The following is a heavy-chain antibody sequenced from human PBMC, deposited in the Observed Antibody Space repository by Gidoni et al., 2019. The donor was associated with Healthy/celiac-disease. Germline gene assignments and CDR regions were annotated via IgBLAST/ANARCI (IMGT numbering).Heavy chain of an antibody. CDR2: INHSGST. Sequence: QVQLQQWGAGLLKPSETLSLTCAVYGGSFSGYYWSWIRQPPGKGLEWIGEINHSGSTNYNPSLKSRVTISVDTSKNQFSLKLSSVTAADTAVYYCARVGRGPRRWLLPRSYFDYWGQGTLVTVSS. CDR3: ARVGRGPRRWLLPRSYFDY. J-gene: IGHJ4*02. CDR1: GGSFSGYY. V-gene: IGHV4-34*01. D-gene: IGHD3-22*01.